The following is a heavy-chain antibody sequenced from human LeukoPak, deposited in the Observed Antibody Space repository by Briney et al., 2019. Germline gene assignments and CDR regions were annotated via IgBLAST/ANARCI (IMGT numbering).Heavy chain of an antibody. V-gene: IGHV3-30*03. CDR2: ISYDGSNK. J-gene: IGHJ4*02. Sequence: SGGSLRLSCAASGFTSSSYGMHWVRQAPGKGLEWVAVISYDGSNKYYADSVKGRFTISRDNAKNSLYLQMNSLRAEDTAVYYCARVPGDYPDYWGQGTLVTVSS. CDR1: GFTSSSYG. CDR3: ARVPGDYPDY. D-gene: IGHD4-17*01.